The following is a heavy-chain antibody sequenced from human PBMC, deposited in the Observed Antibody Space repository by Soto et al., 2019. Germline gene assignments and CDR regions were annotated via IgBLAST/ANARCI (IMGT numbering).Heavy chain of an antibody. CDR2: IYYSGST. Sequence: TLSLTGTVSRGSISSCDSDCSWIRQPPVKDLEWIGYIYYSGSTYYNPSLKSRVTMSVDTSKNQFSLKLSSVTAADTAVYYCARDRRSDCSSTSCSFDALDVWGQGTTVT. J-gene: IGHJ6*02. CDR3: ARDRRSDCSSTSCSFDALDV. CDR1: RGSISSCDSD. D-gene: IGHD2-2*01. V-gene: IGHV4-30-4*01.